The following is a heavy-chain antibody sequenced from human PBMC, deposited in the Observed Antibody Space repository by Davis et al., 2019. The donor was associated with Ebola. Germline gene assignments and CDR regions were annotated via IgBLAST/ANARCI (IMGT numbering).Heavy chain of an antibody. CDR1: GGSISSYY. J-gene: IGHJ4*02. Sequence: PSETLSLTCTVSGGSISSYYWSWIWQPPGKGLEWIGYIYYSGSRYYNPSLKSRVTISVDTSKSQFSLKLSSVTAADTAVYYCARALGVADFDYWGQGTLVTVSS. CDR2: IYYSGSR. V-gene: IGHV4-59*12. D-gene: IGHD2-8*02. CDR3: ARALGVADFDY.